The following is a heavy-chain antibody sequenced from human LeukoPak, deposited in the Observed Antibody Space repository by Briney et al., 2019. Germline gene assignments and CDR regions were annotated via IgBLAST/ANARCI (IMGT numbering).Heavy chain of an antibody. J-gene: IGHJ4*02. CDR2: TKQDGSEK. D-gene: IGHD2-15*01. Sequence: PGGSLRLSCAASGFTFSSYWMTWVHQAPGKGLEWVANTKQDGSEKYYVDSVKGRFTIFRDNAKNSLYLQMNSLRAEDTAVYYCARVLDSSSSRYLAFPYWGQGTLVTVSS. CDR1: GFTFSSYW. CDR3: ARVLDSSSSRYLAFPY. V-gene: IGHV3-7*01.